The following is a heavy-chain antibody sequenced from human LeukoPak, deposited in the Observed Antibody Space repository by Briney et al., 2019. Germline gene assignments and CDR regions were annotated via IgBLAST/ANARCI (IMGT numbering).Heavy chain of an antibody. CDR3: ARRAGAYTHPYDY. Sequence: GGSLRLSCAASGFTFSSYAMTWVHQAPGKGLEWVSFIYSAGSTHYSDSVKGRFTISIDNSKNTLYLQMNSLRAEDTAVYYCARRAGAYTHPYDYWGQGTLVTVSS. CDR1: GFTFSSYA. D-gene: IGHD3-16*01. J-gene: IGHJ4*02. V-gene: IGHV3-53*01. CDR2: IYSAGST.